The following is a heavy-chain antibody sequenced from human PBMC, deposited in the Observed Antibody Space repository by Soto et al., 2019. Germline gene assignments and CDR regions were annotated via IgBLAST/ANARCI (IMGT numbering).Heavy chain of an antibody. CDR2: ISGSGGST. CDR3: AKDRCGGDCCFFDQ. J-gene: IGHJ4*02. Sequence: GGSLRLSCSASGFTFSSYAMSWVRQAPGKGLEWVSGISGSGGSTYYADSVKGRFTISRDNSKNTLYLQMNSLRAEDTAVYYCAKDRCGGDCCFFDQWGQGTLVTVSS. V-gene: IGHV3-23*01. CDR1: GFTFSSYA. D-gene: IGHD2-21*02.